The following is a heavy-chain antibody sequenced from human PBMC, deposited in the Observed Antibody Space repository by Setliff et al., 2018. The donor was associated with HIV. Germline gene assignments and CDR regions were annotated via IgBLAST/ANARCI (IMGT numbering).Heavy chain of an antibody. J-gene: IGHJ4*02. V-gene: IGHV4-4*07. Sequence: NPSETLSLTCSVSGGSMSGYYWNWIRQPAGKGLEWIGRIYSSGSTNHNPSLKSRVTMSVDTSKNQFSLSLSSVTAADTAVYFCARDPGYTSGSTFHFDYWGQGTRVTVS. CDR2: IYSSGST. CDR1: GGSMSGYY. CDR3: ARDPGYTSGSTFHFDY. D-gene: IGHD5-18*01.